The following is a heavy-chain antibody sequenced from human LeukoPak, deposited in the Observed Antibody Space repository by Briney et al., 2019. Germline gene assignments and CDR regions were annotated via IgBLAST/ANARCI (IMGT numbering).Heavy chain of an antibody. Sequence: ASVKVSRKASGYTFTGHYMHWVRQAPGQGLEWMGWINPNSGGTNYAQKFQGRVTMTRDTSISTAYMELSRLRSDDTAVYYCARGMYYYDSSGYYDYWGQGTLVTVSS. J-gene: IGHJ4*02. CDR1: GYTFTGHY. D-gene: IGHD3-22*01. CDR2: INPNSGGT. CDR3: ARGMYYYDSSGYYDY. V-gene: IGHV1-2*02.